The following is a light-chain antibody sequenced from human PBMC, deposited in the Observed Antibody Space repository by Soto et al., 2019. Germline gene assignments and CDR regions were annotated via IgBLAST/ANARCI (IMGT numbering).Light chain of an antibody. CDR3: QQRHNWPPLT. J-gene: IGKJ4*01. CDR2: DAS. Sequence: EIVLTQSPATLSLSPGERATLSCRASQSVGRYLIWYQQKPGQAPRLLIYDASIRATGIPARFIGSGSGTDFTLTISSLEPEDFAVYYCQQRHNWPPLTFGGGTKVEI. V-gene: IGKV3-11*01. CDR1: QSVGRY.